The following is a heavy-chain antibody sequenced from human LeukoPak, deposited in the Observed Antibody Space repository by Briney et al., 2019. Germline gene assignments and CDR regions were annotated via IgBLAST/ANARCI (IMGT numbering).Heavy chain of an antibody. D-gene: IGHD2-21*01. CDR1: GFTFTGYY. CDR2: INLNSGGT. CDR3: ARVNRIYSPFDY. Sequence: ASVKVSCKASGFTFTGYYIHWVRQAPGQGLEWMGWINLNSGGTKYAQKFQGWVTMTRDTSASTVYMELSSLESEDTAVYYCARVNRIYSPFDYWGQGTLVTVSS. V-gene: IGHV1-2*04. J-gene: IGHJ4*02.